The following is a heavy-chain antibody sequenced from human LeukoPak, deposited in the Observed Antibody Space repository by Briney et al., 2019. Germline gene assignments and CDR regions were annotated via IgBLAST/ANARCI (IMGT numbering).Heavy chain of an antibody. Sequence: GGSLRLSCAASGFTFSSYGMSWVRQAPGKGLEWVSAISGSGGSTYYADSVKGRFTISRDNSKNTLYLQMNSLRAEDTAVYYCARELRGYSGYEPPDYWGQGTLVTVSS. CDR1: GFTFSSYG. CDR3: ARELRGYSGYEPPDY. V-gene: IGHV3-23*01. CDR2: ISGSGGST. J-gene: IGHJ4*02. D-gene: IGHD5-12*01.